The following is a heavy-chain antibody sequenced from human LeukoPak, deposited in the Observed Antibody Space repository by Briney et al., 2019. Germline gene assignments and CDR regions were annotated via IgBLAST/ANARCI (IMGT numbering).Heavy chain of an antibody. J-gene: IGHJ4*02. V-gene: IGHV4-34*01. CDR1: GGSFSGYY. CDR2: INHSGST. CDR3: ARPLYSSSPNFDY. D-gene: IGHD6-6*01. Sequence: SETLSLTCAVYGGSFSGYYWSWIRQPPGKGLEWIGEINHSGSTNYNPSLKSRVTISVDTSKNQFSLKLSSVTAADTAVYYCARPLYSSSPNFDYWGQGTLVTVSS.